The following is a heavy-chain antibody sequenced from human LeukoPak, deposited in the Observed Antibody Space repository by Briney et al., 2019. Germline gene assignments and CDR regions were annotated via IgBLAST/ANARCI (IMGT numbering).Heavy chain of an antibody. J-gene: IGHJ3*02. CDR3: AKAPSGSQTVWDAFDI. CDR1: GFTFSSYA. V-gene: IGHV3-23*01. Sequence: PGGSLRLSCAASGFTFSSYAMSWVRQAPGKGLEWVSGISGSGGSTHYADSVKGRFTISRDNSKNTLYVQMNSLRAEDTAVYYCAKAPSGSQTVWDAFDIWGQGTMVTVSS. CDR2: ISGSGGST. D-gene: IGHD1-26*01.